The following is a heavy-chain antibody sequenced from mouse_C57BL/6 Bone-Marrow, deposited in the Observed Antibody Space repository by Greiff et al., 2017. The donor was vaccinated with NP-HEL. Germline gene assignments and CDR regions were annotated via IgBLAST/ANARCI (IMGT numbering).Heavy chain of an antibody. CDR2: ISSGSITI. CDR1: GFTFSDYG. V-gene: IGHV5-17*01. Sequence: EVQRVESGGGLVKPGGSLKLSCAASGFTFSDYGMHWVRQAPEKGLEWVAYISSGSITIYYADTVKGRFTISRDNAKNTLFLQMTSLRSEDTAMYYCARPYYGSIYYAMDYWGQGTSVTVSS. J-gene: IGHJ4*01. D-gene: IGHD1-1*01. CDR3: ARPYYGSIYYAMDY.